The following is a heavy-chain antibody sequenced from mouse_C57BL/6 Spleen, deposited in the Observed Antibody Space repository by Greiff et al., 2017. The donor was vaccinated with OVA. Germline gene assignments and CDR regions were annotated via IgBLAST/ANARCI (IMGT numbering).Heavy chain of an antibody. CDR3: ARTRDYEGDAMDY. CDR2: IYPRSGNT. D-gene: IGHD2-4*01. V-gene: IGHV1-81*01. Sequence: VMLVESGAELARPGASVKLSCKASGYTFTSYGISWVKQRTGQGLEWIGEIYPRSGNTYYNEKFKGKATLTADKSSSTAYMELRSLTSEDSAVYFCARTRDYEGDAMDYWGQGTSVTVSS. CDR1: GYTFTSYG. J-gene: IGHJ4*01.